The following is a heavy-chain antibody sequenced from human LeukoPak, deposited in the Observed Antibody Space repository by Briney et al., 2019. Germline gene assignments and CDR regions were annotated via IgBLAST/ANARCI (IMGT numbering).Heavy chain of an antibody. CDR2: IFYNGST. CDR3: ARVLPDDYDYVWGSYRSLFDP. Sequence: SGIPSPTRPVPGGSLSSYFWSLVRQPPREGLGWGGVIFYNGSTNYNPSLKSRVTISVDTSKNQFSLKLSSVTAADTAVYYCARVLPDDYDYVWGSYRSLFDPWGQGTLVTVSS. V-gene: IGHV4-59*01. J-gene: IGHJ5*02. D-gene: IGHD3-16*02. CDR1: GGSLSSYF.